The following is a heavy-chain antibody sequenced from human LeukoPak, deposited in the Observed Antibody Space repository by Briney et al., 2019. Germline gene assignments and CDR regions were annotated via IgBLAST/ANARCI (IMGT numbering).Heavy chain of an antibody. CDR3: ARDATRESSTSCSDY. D-gene: IGHD2-2*01. J-gene: IGHJ4*02. V-gene: IGHV1-24*01. CDR2: FDPEDGET. CDR1: GYTLTELS. Sequence: ASVKVSCKVSGYTLTELSMHWVRQAPGKGLEWMGGFDPEDGETIYAQKLQGRVTMTTDTSTSTAYMELRSLRSDDTAVYYCARDATRESSTSCSDYWGQGTLVTVSS.